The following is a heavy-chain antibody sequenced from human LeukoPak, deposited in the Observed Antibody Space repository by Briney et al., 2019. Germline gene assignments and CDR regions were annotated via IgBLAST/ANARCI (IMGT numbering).Heavy chain of an antibody. CDR1: GFTFSSFN. V-gene: IGHV3-21*01. J-gene: IGHJ6*03. CDR3: ARDQYSGNYGNDYYHYMDV. Sequence: TGGSLRLSCAASGFTFSSFNMNWVRQAPGKAMEWVSSITSSGTHIFYADSVRGRFTISRDNAKNSLYLQMDSLGPDDTAVYYCARDQYSGNYGNDYYHYMDVWGKGTTVTISS. CDR2: ITSSGTHI. D-gene: IGHD1-26*01.